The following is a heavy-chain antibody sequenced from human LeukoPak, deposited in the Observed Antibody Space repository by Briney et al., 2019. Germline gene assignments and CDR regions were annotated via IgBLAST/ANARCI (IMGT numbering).Heavy chain of an antibody. CDR1: GFTFSSYE. V-gene: IGHV3-48*03. CDR2: ISSSGSTI. Sequence: GGSLRLSCAASGFTFSSYEMNWVRQAPGKGRECVSYISSSGSTIYYADSVKGRFTISRDNAKNSLYLQMNSLRAEDTAVYYCAGRYSSSWSAFDIWGQGTMVTVSS. J-gene: IGHJ3*02. CDR3: AGRYSSSWSAFDI. D-gene: IGHD6-13*01.